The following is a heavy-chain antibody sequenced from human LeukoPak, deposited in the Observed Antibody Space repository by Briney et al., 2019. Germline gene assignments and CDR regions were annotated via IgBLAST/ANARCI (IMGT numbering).Heavy chain of an antibody. V-gene: IGHV3-64*04. CDR3: ARDPYSSTSY. CDR2: ISSHGSST. J-gene: IGHJ4*02. CDR1: GFTFSSYA. D-gene: IGHD6-13*01. Sequence: GGSLRLSCSASGFTFSSYAMHWVRQAPGKGLEYVSAISSHGSSTNYADSVKGRFTISRDNAKNTLYLQMNSLRAEDTAVYYCARDPYSSTSYWGQGTLVTVSS.